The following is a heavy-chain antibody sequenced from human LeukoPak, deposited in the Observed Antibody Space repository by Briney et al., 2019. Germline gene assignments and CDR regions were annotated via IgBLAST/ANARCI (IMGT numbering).Heavy chain of an antibody. CDR1: GFTFSDYY. J-gene: IGHJ4*02. CDR2: ISSSGSTI. CDR3: AKEAHYPHMGTYLVTIDS. V-gene: IGHV3-11*01. D-gene: IGHD3-9*01. Sequence: GSLRLSCAASGFTFSDYYMSWIRQAPGKGLEWVSYISSSGSTIYYADSVKGRFTISRDNAKNTLYLQMNSLRAEDTALYYCAKEAHYPHMGTYLVTIDSWGQGTLVTVSS.